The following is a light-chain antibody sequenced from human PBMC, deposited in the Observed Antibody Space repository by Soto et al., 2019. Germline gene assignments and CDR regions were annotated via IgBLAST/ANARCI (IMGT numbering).Light chain of an antibody. CDR2: DAS. V-gene: IGKV1-33*01. CDR3: QQYDNLPLT. J-gene: IGKJ4*01. Sequence: DIQMTQSPSSLSASVGARVTTTCQASQDISNYLNWYQQKPGKAPKLLIYDASNLETEVPSRFSGSRSGTDFTFTISSLQPVDIATFYCQQYDNLPLTFGGGTEVEIK. CDR1: QDISNY.